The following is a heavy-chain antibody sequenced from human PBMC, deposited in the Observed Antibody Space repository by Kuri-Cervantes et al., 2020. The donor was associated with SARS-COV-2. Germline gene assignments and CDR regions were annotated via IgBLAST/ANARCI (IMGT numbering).Heavy chain of an antibody. D-gene: IGHD6-19*01. J-gene: IGHJ4*02. CDR3: ARAASEETMSSGWYDY. V-gene: IGHV1-46*01. CDR2: INPSGGST. Sequence: ASVKVSCKASGYTFTSYYMHWVRQAPGQGLEWMGIINPSGGSTSYAQKFQGRVTMTRDTSTSTVYMELSSLRSEDTAVYYCARAASEETMSSGWYDYWGQGTLVTVSS. CDR1: GYTFTSYY.